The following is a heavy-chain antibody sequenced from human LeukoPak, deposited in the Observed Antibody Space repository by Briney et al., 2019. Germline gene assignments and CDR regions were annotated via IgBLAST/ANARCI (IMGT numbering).Heavy chain of an antibody. J-gene: IGHJ5*02. CDR3: ARGIRLGYGSGRDWFDP. Sequence: SETLSLTWTVSGGFISSYYWSWIRQPAGKGLEWIGRIYTSGSTNYNPSLKSRVTTSVDTSKNQFSLKLNSVTAADTAVYYCARGIRLGYGSGRDWFDPWGQGTPVTVSS. D-gene: IGHD3-10*01. CDR1: GGFISSYY. V-gene: IGHV4-4*07. CDR2: IYTSGST.